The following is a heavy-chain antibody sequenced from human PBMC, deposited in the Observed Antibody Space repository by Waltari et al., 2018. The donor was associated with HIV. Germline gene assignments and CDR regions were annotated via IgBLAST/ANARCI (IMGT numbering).Heavy chain of an antibody. Sequence: QVQLQESGPGFVKPSETLSLICNVPGGSIASSSPSWCWFRHSPELLPLRVGSALYTRRPDLFTGQFCAKSSLKSRVALSVDTSKNQVSLRLTSVTAADTGLYYCVRHAAEFRPDFGWILAGVFEPWGLGTQVIVS. CDR1: GGSIASSSPS. V-gene: IGHV4-39*01. CDR2: ALYTRRPDLFTGQF. CDR3: VRHAAEFRPDFGWILAGVFEP. J-gene: IGHJ1*01. D-gene: IGHD6-19*01.